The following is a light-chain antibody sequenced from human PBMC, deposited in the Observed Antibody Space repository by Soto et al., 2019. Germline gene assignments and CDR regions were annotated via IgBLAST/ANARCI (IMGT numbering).Light chain of an antibody. CDR1: QTLSNSF. Sequence: DIVLTECPVPLSLTPGERTTLSCRASQTLSNSFIAWYQQKPGQAPRLLIYDTSSRATGVPDRYSASGSGTDFTLTISRLEPEDFAVFFCQQYGTSEIIFGQGTRLEIK. J-gene: IGKJ5*01. CDR3: QQYGTSEII. V-gene: IGKV3-20*01. CDR2: DTS.